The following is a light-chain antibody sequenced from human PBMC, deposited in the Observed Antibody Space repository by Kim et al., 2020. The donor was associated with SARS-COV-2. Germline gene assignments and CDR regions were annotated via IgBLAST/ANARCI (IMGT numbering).Light chain of an antibody. J-gene: IGLJ2*01. CDR1: KLDDKY. CDR3: QAWDSSTVV. Sequence: SYELTQPPSVSVSPGQTASITCSGDKLDDKYVGWYQQKPGQSPVLIIYQDAKRPSGIPERFSGSNSGNTATLTISGTQAMDEADYYCQAWDSSTVVFGGGTQLTVL. V-gene: IGLV3-1*01. CDR2: QDA.